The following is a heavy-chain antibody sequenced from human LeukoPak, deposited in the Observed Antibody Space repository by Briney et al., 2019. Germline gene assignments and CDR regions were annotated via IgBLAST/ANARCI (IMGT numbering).Heavy chain of an antibody. Sequence: SETLSLTCAVYGGSFSGYYWSWIRQPPGKGLEWIGEINHSGSTNYNPSLKSRVTISVDTSKNQFSLKLSSVTAADTAVYYCARGRALYLPLITMVRAARTSQFDYWGQGTLVTVSS. D-gene: IGHD3-10*01. CDR2: INHSGST. J-gene: IGHJ4*02. V-gene: IGHV4-34*01. CDR1: GGSFSGYY. CDR3: ARGRALYLPLITMVRAARTSQFDY.